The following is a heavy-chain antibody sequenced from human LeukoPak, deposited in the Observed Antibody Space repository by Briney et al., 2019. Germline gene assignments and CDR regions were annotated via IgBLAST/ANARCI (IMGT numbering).Heavy chain of an antibody. CDR2: INHSGST. CDR1: GGSFSGYY. V-gene: IGHV4-34*01. D-gene: IGHD2-2*01. CDR3: ARETYCSSTSCYGQGDFDY. J-gene: IGHJ4*02. Sequence: PSETLSLTCAVYGGSFSGYYWSWIRQPPGKGLEWIGEINHSGSTNYNPSLKSRVTISVDTSKNQFSLKLSSVTAADTAVYYCARETYCSSTSCYGQGDFDYWGQGTLVTVSS.